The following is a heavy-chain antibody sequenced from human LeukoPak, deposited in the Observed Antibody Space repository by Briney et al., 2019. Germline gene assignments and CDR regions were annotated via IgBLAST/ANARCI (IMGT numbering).Heavy chain of an antibody. D-gene: IGHD3-22*01. Sequence: SETLSLTCTVSGGSISSYYWSWIRQPPGKGLEWLGYIYYSGSTNYNPSLKSRVTISVDTSKNQFSLKLSSVTAADTAVYYCARAASYDSSGYYYGYYYYMDVWGKGTTVTVSS. V-gene: IGHV4-59*01. CDR2: IYYSGST. CDR1: GGSISSYY. J-gene: IGHJ6*03. CDR3: ARAASYDSSGYYYGYYYYMDV.